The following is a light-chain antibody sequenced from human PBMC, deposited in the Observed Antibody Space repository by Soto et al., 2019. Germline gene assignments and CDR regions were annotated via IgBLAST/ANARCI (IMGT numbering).Light chain of an antibody. V-gene: IGLV2-14*03. CDR1: SSPIGGYDF. J-gene: IGLJ2*01. Sequence: QSALTQPASVSGSPGQSITISCTGTSSPIGGYDFVSWYQQHPGRAPKLIMYYVTKRPSGVSDRFSGSKSGKSAFLTISGLPAEEEADYYCTSFTTSSALLFGGGTKLTVL. CDR3: TSFTTSSALL. CDR2: YVT.